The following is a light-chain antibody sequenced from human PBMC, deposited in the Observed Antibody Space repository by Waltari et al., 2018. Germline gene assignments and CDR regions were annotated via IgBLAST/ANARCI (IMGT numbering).Light chain of an antibody. V-gene: IGLV1-44*01. J-gene: IGLJ2*01. Sequence: QSVLTQPPSASGTPGQRVTISCSGSSSNIGSNTVNWYQPLPGTAPNRLIYSNNPRPSGVPDRFSGSKSGTSASLAISGLQSEDEADYYCAAWDDSLNGVVFGGGTKLTVL. CDR3: AAWDDSLNGVV. CDR2: SNN. CDR1: SSNIGSNT.